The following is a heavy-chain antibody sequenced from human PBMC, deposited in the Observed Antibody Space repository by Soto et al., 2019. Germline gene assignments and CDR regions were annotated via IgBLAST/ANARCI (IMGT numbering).Heavy chain of an antibody. CDR3: ARAGYCSGGSFYWNDAFDI. Sequence: QVQLVQSGAEVKKPGSSVKVSCKASGGTFSSYAISWVRQAPGQGLEWMGGIIPIFGTANYAQKFQGRVTITADKSTSTAYMELSSLRSEDTAVYYCARAGYCSGGSFYWNDAFDIWGQGTMVTVSS. J-gene: IGHJ3*02. CDR1: GGTFSSYA. CDR2: IIPIFGTA. D-gene: IGHD2-15*01. V-gene: IGHV1-69*06.